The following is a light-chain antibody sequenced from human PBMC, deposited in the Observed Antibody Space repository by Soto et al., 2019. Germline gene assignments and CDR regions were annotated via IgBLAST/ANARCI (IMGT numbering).Light chain of an antibody. CDR2: DVS. Sequence: ALTQPASVSGSPGQSITISCTGTSSDVGGYNYVSWYQQHPGKAPKLMIYDVSNRPSGVSNRFSGSKSGNTASLTISGLQAEDEADYYCSSYTSSSTVFGGGTKLTVL. V-gene: IGLV2-14*01. CDR3: SSYTSSSTV. J-gene: IGLJ2*01. CDR1: SSDVGGYNY.